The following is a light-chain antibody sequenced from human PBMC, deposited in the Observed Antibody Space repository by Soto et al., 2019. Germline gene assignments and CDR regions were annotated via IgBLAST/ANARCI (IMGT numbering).Light chain of an antibody. Sequence: DIQMTQSPSSLSASVGDRVTITCRASQSISSYLNWYQQKPGKAPKLLIYAASNLQSGVPSRFSCSESGTDFTITISSLQPEDFATYYCQQSYRTSFTFGPGTKVDIK. CDR1: QSISSY. CDR3: QQSYRTSFT. CDR2: AAS. J-gene: IGKJ3*01. V-gene: IGKV1-39*01.